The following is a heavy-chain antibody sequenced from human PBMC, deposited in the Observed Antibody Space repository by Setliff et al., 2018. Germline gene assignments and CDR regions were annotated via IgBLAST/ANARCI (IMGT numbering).Heavy chain of an antibody. CDR1: GGTFSNYA. V-gene: IGHV1-69*05. CDR2: IIPFFRTA. CDR3: ARGQGHYYDSSGCLDY. Sequence: SVKVSCKASGGTFSNYAVNWVRQAPGQGLEWMGGIIPFFRTANYAQKFQDRVTITTDKTTSTAFMELSSLRSEDTAVYFCARGQGHYYDSSGCLDYWGQGTLVTVSS. D-gene: IGHD3-22*01. J-gene: IGHJ4*02.